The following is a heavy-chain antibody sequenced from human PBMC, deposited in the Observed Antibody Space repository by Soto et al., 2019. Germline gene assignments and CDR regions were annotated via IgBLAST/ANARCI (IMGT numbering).Heavy chain of an antibody. Sequence: ASVKVSCKASGYTFTGYYMHWVRQAPGQGLEWMGWINPNSGGTNYAQKFQGRVTMTRDTSISTAYMELSRLRSDDTAVYYCARDTAIFWSGYFDYWGQGTLVTVSS. CDR3: ARDTAIFWSGYFDY. CDR2: INPNSGGT. V-gene: IGHV1-2*02. CDR1: GYTFTGYY. J-gene: IGHJ4*02. D-gene: IGHD3-3*01.